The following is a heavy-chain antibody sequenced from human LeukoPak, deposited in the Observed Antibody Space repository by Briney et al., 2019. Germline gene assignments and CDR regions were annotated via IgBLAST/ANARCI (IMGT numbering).Heavy chain of an antibody. J-gene: IGHJ4*02. D-gene: IGHD3-3*01. CDR2: INHSGST. Sequence: PPGKGLEWIGEINHSGSTNYNPSLKSRVTISVDTSKNQFSLKLSSVTAADTAVYYCARRSGNSGVYDYWGQGTLVTVSS. CDR3: ARRSGNSGVYDY. V-gene: IGHV4-34*01.